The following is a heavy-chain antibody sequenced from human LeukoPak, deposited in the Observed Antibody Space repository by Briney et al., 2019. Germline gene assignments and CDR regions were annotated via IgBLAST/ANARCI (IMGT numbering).Heavy chain of an antibody. D-gene: IGHD6-19*01. CDR1: GFTFSSYG. Sequence: GGSLRLSCAASGFTFSSYGMHWVRQAPGKGLEWVAVISYDGSNKYYADSVKGRFTISRDNSKNTLYLQMNSLRAEDTAVYYCAKALHVPYSSVPSAAFDIWGQGTMVTVSS. J-gene: IGHJ3*02. V-gene: IGHV3-30*18. CDR3: AKALHVPYSSVPSAAFDI. CDR2: ISYDGSNK.